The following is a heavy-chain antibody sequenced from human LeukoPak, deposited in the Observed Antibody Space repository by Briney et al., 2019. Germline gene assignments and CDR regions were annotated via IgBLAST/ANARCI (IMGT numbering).Heavy chain of an antibody. Sequence: PGGSLRLSCAASGFTFSDYYMSWIRQAPGKGLEWVSYISSSGSTIYYADSVKGRFTISRDNAKNSLYLQMNSLRAEDTAVYYCTTEGGDSGYYYFWLGEIDYWGQGTLVAVSS. D-gene: IGHD3-22*01. CDR3: TTEGGDSGYYYFWLGEIDY. J-gene: IGHJ4*02. V-gene: IGHV3-11*01. CDR1: GFTFSDYY. CDR2: ISSSGSTI.